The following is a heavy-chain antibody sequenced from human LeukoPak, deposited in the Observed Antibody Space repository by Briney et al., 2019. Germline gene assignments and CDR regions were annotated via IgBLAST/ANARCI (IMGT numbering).Heavy chain of an antibody. CDR1: GFTFSYYS. D-gene: IGHD6-13*01. CDR2: ISSSSSLI. CDR3: ARVDRGDYSSSPVPYYNYYMNV. J-gene: IGHJ6*03. V-gene: IGHV3-21*01. Sequence: GGSLRLSCAASGFTFSYYSMNWVRQAPGRGLEWVSCISSSSSLIFYSDSVRGRFTISRDNDKNLLYLHMNSLRVEDTAVYYCARVDRGDYSSSPVPYYNYYMNVWGKGTTVTVSS.